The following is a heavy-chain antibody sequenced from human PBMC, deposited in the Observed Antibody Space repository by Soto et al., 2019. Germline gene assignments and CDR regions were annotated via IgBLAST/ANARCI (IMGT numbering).Heavy chain of an antibody. CDR3: VKVLLTYTSGWYHPHFDY. Sequence: QVQLVESGGGVVQPGRSLRLSCAASGFTFSSYVMHWVRQAPGQGLEWVAVVSNDGSNKDYADSVKGRFTISRDNSKNTLYLQMNSLRAEDTAVYYCVKVLLTYTSGWYHPHFDYWGQGTLVTVSS. CDR2: VSNDGSNK. J-gene: IGHJ4*02. V-gene: IGHV3-30*18. CDR1: GFTFSSYV. D-gene: IGHD6-19*01.